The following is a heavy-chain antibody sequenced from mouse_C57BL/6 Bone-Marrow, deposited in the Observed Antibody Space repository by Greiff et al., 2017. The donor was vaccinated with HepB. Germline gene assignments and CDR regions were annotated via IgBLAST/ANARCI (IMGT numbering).Heavy chain of an antibody. V-gene: IGHV3-8*01. CDR3: ARRGTVVATGYFDV. J-gene: IGHJ1*03. CDR1: GYSITSDY. D-gene: IGHD1-1*01. Sequence: VQLKESGPGLAKPSQSLSLSCSVTGYSITSDYWNWVRKFPGNKLEYMGYISYSGSTYYYPSLKSRISITRDTSKNQYYLQLNSVTTEDTATYYCARRGTVVATGYFDVWGTGTTVTVSS. CDR2: ISYSGST.